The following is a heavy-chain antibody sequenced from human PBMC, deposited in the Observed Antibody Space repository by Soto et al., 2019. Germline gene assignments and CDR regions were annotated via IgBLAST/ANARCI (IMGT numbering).Heavy chain of an antibody. J-gene: IGHJ4*02. V-gene: IGHV1-2*02. CDR3: AREVGSVGYSSSSCDY. CDR1: GYTFTGHY. D-gene: IGHD6-6*01. CDR2: INPDNGGT. Sequence: QVQLVQSGAEVKKPGASVKVSCKASGYTFTGHYMYWVRQAFGQGLEWMGWINPDNGGTSYAQKFQGRVTMTTDTSISTAYLELSMLTSDDTAVYYCAREVGSVGYSSSSCDYWGQGSLVTVST.